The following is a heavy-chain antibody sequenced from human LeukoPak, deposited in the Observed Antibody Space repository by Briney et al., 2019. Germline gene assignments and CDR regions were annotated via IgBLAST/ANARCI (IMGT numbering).Heavy chain of an antibody. D-gene: IGHD3-9*01. CDR2: INSDGSST. CDR3: ARTNVLRYFDWLSKGHYFDY. V-gene: IGHV3-74*01. CDR1: GFTFSSYT. J-gene: IGHJ4*02. Sequence: GGSLRLSSAASGFTFSSYTMTWVRQAPGKGLEWVSRINSDGSSTSYADSVKGRFTISRDNAKNTLYLQMNSLRAEDTAVYYCARTNVLRYFDWLSKGHYFDYWGQGTLVTVSS.